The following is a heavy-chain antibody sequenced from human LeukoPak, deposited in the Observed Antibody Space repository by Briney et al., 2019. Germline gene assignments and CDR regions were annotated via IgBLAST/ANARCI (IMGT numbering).Heavy chain of an antibody. CDR2: IYPGDSDT. D-gene: IGHD1-26*01. Sequence: PGASLQISCEGSGYIFTSYWIGWVRQLPGKGLEWMGIIYPGDSDTRYRPSFQGQVTISADKSISTAYLQWSSLKASDTAMYYCASSVGATGDYWGRGTLVTVSS. V-gene: IGHV5-51*01. CDR3: ASSVGATGDY. CDR1: GYIFTSYW. J-gene: IGHJ4*02.